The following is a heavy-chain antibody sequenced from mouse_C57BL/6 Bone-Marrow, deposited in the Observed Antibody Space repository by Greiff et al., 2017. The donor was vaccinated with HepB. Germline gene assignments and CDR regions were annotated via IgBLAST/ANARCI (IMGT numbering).Heavy chain of an antibody. CDR2: INYDGSST. CDR3: ARRGDGPWYFDV. CDR1: GFTFSDYY. J-gene: IGHJ1*03. Sequence: EVQLVESEGGLVQPGSSMKLSCTASGFTFSDYYMAWVRQVPEKGLEWVANINYDGSSTYYLDSLKSRFIISRDNAKNILYLQMSRLKSEDTATYYCARRGDGPWYFDVWGTGTTVTVSS. D-gene: IGHD2-3*01. V-gene: IGHV5-16*02.